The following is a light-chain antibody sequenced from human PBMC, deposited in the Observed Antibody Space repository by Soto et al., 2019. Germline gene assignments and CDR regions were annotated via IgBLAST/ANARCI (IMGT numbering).Light chain of an antibody. Sequence: GDRVTITCRASQTITTWMAWYQQKPGKAPKLLVYDASTLQSGVATRFSGSGSGTEFTLIISGLQPEDSATYYCQQYTKTNNPWMFGQGTKVEI. CDR1: QTITTW. J-gene: IGKJ1*01. CDR3: QQYTKTNNPWM. CDR2: DAS. V-gene: IGKV1-5*01.